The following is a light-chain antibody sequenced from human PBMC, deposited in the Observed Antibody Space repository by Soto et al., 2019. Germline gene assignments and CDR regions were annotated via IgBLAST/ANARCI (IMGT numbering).Light chain of an antibody. CDR2: GAS. Sequence: EIVLTQSPGTLSLSPGERTTLSCRASQSVRSNFLAWYQQRPGQAPRLLIYGASSRATDIPDRFSGSGSGIDFTLIISRLEPEDCAVYYCQQYGSALQTFGQGTKVDIK. CDR1: QSVRSNF. CDR3: QQYGSALQT. V-gene: IGKV3-20*01. J-gene: IGKJ1*01.